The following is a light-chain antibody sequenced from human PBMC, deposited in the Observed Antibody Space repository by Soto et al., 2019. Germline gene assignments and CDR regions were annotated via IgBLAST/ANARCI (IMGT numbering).Light chain of an antibody. CDR3: AAWYDSLRGDV. Sequence: QSVLSQPPSASGTPGQRVTISCSGSSSNIGRNYIYWYQQLPGTAPKLLIYGNTQRPSGVPHRFSGSKSGTSVSLAISGLRSEDEADYYCAAWYDSLRGDVFGTGTKITVL. CDR2: GNT. CDR1: SSNIGRNY. V-gene: IGLV1-47*02. J-gene: IGLJ1*01.